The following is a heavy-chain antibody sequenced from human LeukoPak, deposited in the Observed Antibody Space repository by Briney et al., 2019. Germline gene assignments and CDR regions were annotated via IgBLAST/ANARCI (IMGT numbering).Heavy chain of an antibody. CDR1: GGSISSYY. CDR2: IYYSGST. CDR3: ARNLYGDYPFDY. Sequence: SETLSLTCTVSGGSISSYYWSWIRQPPGKGLEWIGYIYYSGSTNYNPSLKSRVTISVDTSKDQFSLKLSSVTAADTAVYYCARNLYGDYPFDYWGQGTLVTVSS. V-gene: IGHV4-59*08. D-gene: IGHD4-17*01. J-gene: IGHJ4*02.